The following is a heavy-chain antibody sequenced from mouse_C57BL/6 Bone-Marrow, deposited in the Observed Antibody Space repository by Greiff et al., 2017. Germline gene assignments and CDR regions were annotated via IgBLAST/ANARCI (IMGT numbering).Heavy chain of an antibody. D-gene: IGHD1-1*01. CDR1: GFNIKDYY. J-gene: IGHJ1*03. CDR3: TTVLRGYCDV. V-gene: IGHV14-1*01. CDR2: LDPEDGDT. Sequence: EVQLQQSGAELVRPGASVKLSCTASGFNIKDYYMHWVKQRPEQGLEWIGRLDPEDGDTEYAPKFQGKATMTADTSSNTAYLQLSSLTSEDTSVYYCTTVLRGYCDVWGTGTTVTVSS.